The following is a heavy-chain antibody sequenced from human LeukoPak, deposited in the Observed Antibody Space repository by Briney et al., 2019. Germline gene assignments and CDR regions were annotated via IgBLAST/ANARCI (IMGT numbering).Heavy chain of an antibody. Sequence: PGESLQISCQGSGSIFSTYWIGWGRQLPGKGLEWMGIIYTGDSDTRYSPSFQGQVTISVDKSISTAYLQWSSLKASDTAMYYCARHNGAGIQQWLSPDYWGQGTLVIVSS. J-gene: IGHJ4*02. D-gene: IGHD5-18*01. CDR3: ARHNGAGIQQWLSPDY. CDR1: GSIFSTYW. CDR2: IYTGDSDT. V-gene: IGHV5-51*01.